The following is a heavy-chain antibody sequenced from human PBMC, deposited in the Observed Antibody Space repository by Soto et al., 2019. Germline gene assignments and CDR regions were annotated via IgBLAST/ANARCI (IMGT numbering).Heavy chain of an antibody. Sequence: EVQLVESGGGLVQPGGSLRLSCAASGFTFSDHYMDWVRQAPGKGLEWVGRTRNKANSYTTEYAASVKGRFTISRDDSKNSLYLQMNSLKTEDPAVYYCARVYYGDYLYYFDYWGQGTLVTVSS. CDR3: ARVYYGDYLYYFDY. CDR2: TRNKANSYTT. CDR1: GFTFSDHY. J-gene: IGHJ4*02. V-gene: IGHV3-72*01. D-gene: IGHD4-17*01.